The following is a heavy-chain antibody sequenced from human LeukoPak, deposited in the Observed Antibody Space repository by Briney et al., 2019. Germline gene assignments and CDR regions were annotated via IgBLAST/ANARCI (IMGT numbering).Heavy chain of an antibody. D-gene: IGHD3-16*01. CDR2: IYGGGST. CDR3: ARGSSNIWGSYYSFDY. V-gene: IGHV3-53*01. CDR1: GFTVNSNY. J-gene: IGHJ4*02. Sequence: GGSLRLSCAASGFTVNSNYMSWVRQAPGKGLEWVSVIYGGGSTYYADSVKGRFTISRDNAKNSLYLQMNSLRAEDTAVYYCARGSSNIWGSYYSFDYWGQGTLVTVSS.